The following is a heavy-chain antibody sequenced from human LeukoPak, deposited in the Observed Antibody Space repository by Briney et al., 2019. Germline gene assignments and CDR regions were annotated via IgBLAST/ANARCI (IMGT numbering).Heavy chain of an antibody. CDR2: ISAYNGNT. CDR1: GYTFTSYD. V-gene: IGHV1-18*01. J-gene: IGHJ4*02. D-gene: IGHD1-26*01. Sequence: ASVKVSCKASGYTFTSYDISWVRQAPGQGLEWMGWISAYNGNTNYAQKLQGRVTMTTDTSTSTAYMELRSLRSDDTAVYYCARDVPKQWELLYFDYWGQGTLVTVSS. CDR3: ARDVPKQWELLYFDY.